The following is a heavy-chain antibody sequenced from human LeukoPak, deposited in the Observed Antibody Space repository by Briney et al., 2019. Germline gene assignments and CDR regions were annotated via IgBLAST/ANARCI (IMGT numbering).Heavy chain of an antibody. CDR2: IWYDGSNK. D-gene: IGHD2-2*01. CDR1: GFIFSSYG. CDR3: ARERGYCSSTSCYQLGAFDI. Sequence: GGSLRLSCAASGFIFSSYGMHWVRQAPGKGLEWVAVIWYDGSNKYYADSVKGRFTISRDNSKNTLYLQMNSLRAEDTAVYYCARERGYCSSTSCYQLGAFDIWGQGTMVTVSS. J-gene: IGHJ3*02. V-gene: IGHV3-33*01.